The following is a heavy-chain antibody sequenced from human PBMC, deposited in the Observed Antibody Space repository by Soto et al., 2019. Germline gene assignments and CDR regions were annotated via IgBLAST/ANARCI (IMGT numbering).Heavy chain of an antibody. J-gene: IGHJ4*02. CDR3: ARDARKYYYDSSGYRLPGY. V-gene: IGHV1-3*01. CDR1: GYTFTSYA. D-gene: IGHD3-22*01. Sequence: GASVKVSCKASGYTFTSYAMHWVRQAPGQRLEWMGWINAGNGNTKYSQKFQGRVTITRDTSASTAYMELSSLRSEDTAVYYCARDARKYYYDSSGYRLPGYWGQGTLVTVS. CDR2: INAGNGNT.